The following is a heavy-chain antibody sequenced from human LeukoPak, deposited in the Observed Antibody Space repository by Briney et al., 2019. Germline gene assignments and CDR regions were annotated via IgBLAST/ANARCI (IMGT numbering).Heavy chain of an antibody. D-gene: IGHD6-25*01. J-gene: IGHJ6*03. CDR3: ARDIGQRDRETYYYYYMDV. CDR1: GGTFSSYA. V-gene: IGHV1-69*13. Sequence: SVKVSCKASGGTFSSYAISWVRQAPGQGLEWMGGIIPILGTANYAQKFQGRVTITADESTSTAYMELSSLRSEDTAVYYCARDIGQRDRETYYYYYMDVWGKGTTVTVSS. CDR2: IIPILGTA.